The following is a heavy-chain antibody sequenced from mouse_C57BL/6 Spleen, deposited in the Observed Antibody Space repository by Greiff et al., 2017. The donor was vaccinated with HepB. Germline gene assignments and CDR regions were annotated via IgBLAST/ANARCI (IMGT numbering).Heavy chain of an antibody. CDR1: GYTFTSYW. CDR2: IYPGSGST. V-gene: IGHV1-55*01. J-gene: IGHJ3*01. Sequence: QVQLQQPGAELVKPGASVKMSCKASGYTFTSYWITWVKQRPGQGLEWIGDIYPGSGSTNYNEKFKGKATLTVDTSSSPAYMQLSSLTSEDSAVYYCARSGYDYDEGFAYWGQGTLVTVSA. D-gene: IGHD2-4*01. CDR3: ARSGYDYDEGFAY.